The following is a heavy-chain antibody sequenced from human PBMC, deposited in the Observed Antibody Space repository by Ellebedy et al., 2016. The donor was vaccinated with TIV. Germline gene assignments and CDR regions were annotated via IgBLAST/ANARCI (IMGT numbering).Heavy chain of an antibody. J-gene: IGHJ4*02. V-gene: IGHV1-69*13. CDR2: IIPIFDTA. CDR1: GGSFSDHG. D-gene: IGHD5-12*01. Sequence: SVKVSCXASGGSFSDHGISWVRQAPGQGLEWMGGIIPIFDTANYAQKFQGRVTITADESTSTVYMELSSLRSEDTAVYFCARDEVDILANRVWGQGTLVTVSS. CDR3: ARDEVDILANRV.